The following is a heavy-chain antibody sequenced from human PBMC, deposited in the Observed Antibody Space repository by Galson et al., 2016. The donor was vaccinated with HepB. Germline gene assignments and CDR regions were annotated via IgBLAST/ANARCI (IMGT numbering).Heavy chain of an antibody. CDR1: GFTFSSYG. D-gene: IGHD3-10*01. V-gene: IGHV3-21*04. J-gene: IGHJ4*02. Sequence: SLRLSCAASGFTFSSYGMSWVRQAPGQGLEWVSSISPGGSTYTDSVKGRFTISRDNARNSLDLQMNSLRVEDTAVYYCVTYYYGLGMEYWGRGIPVTVSS. CDR3: VTYYYGLGMEY. CDR2: ISPGGST.